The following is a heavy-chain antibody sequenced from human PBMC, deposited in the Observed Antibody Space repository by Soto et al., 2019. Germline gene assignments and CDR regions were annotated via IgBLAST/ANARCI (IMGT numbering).Heavy chain of an antibody. CDR2: ISAYNGDT. V-gene: IGHV1-18*01. J-gene: IGHJ6*02. D-gene: IGHD1-26*01. Sequence: GASVKVSCKASGYTFTSYGFSWVRQAPGQGLEWMGWISAYNGDTNYPQKFQARVTMTTDTSTSTAYLDLRSLRSDDTAVYYCARSSGTYPPSRYYYGLDVWGQGTTVTASS. CDR3: ARSSGTYPPSRYYYGLDV. CDR1: GYTFTSYG.